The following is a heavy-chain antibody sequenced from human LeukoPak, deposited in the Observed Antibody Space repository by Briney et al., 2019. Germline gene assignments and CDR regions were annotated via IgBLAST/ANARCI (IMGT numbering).Heavy chain of an antibody. D-gene: IGHD3-10*01. CDR1: GYTLTELS. V-gene: IGHV1-24*01. Sequence: ASVKVSCKVSGYTLTELSMHWVRQAPGKGLEWMGGFDPEDGETIYAQKFQGRVTMTEDTSTDTAYMELSSLRSEDTAVYYCATGPVWFGELLSSPWGQGTLVTVSS. CDR2: FDPEDGET. CDR3: ATGPVWFGELLSSP. J-gene: IGHJ5*02.